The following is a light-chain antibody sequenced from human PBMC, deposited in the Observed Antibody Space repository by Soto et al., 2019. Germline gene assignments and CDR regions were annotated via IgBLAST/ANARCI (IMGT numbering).Light chain of an antibody. V-gene: IGLV2-14*01. Sequence: QSALTQPASVSGSPGQSITISCTGTSSDVGGYNYVSWYQQHPGKAPKLMIYDVSNRPSGVSNRFSGSKSGNTASLAISGLQAEDEADYYCQSYDNSLSGSGVFGGGTKLTVL. CDR2: DVS. J-gene: IGLJ3*02. CDR1: SSDVGGYNY. CDR3: QSYDNSLSGSGV.